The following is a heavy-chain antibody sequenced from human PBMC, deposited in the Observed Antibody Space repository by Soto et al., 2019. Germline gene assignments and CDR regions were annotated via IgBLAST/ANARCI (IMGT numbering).Heavy chain of an antibody. Sequence: QVQLQQSGPGLVKPSETLSLTCTVSGGSIINYYCSWFRQSPGKGLEWIGYINHDGYSAYNLSLNRRITMSADTSKTQFSLMLDSVTATDTAVYYCARQGYGPQQGLVDAWGQGTTVIVSS. CDR3: ARQGYGPQQGLVDA. J-gene: IGHJ6*02. CDR1: GGSIINYY. V-gene: IGHV4-59*08. CDR2: INHDGYS. D-gene: IGHD1-1*01.